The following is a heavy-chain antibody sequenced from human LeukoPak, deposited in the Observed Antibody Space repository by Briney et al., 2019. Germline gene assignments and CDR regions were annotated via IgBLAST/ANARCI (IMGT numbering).Heavy chain of an antibody. CDR3: ARGAVVVVPAAIPRGSYYMDV. CDR2: MNANSGNT. J-gene: IGHJ6*03. CDR1: GYTFTSYD. V-gene: IGHV1-8*01. D-gene: IGHD2-2*02. Sequence: ASVKVSCKASGYTFTSYDINWVRQATGQGLEWMGWMNANSGNTGYAQKFQCRVTMTRNTSISTAYMELSSLRSEDTAVYYCARGAVVVVPAAIPRGSYYMDVWGKGTTVTVSS.